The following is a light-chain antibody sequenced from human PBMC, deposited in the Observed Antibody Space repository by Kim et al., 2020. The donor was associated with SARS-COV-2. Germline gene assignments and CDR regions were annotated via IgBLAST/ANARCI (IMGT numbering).Light chain of an antibody. CDR3: SSYASSSSYV. CDR1: SRNIGTYNL. J-gene: IGLJ1*01. V-gene: IGLV2-23*02. Sequence: QSITISCTVTSRNIGTYNLVSWYQQYPGKAPKLIIYEVNKRPSGVSNRFSGSKSGNTASLTISGLQAEDEADYYCSSYASSSSYVFGTGTQLTVL. CDR2: EVN.